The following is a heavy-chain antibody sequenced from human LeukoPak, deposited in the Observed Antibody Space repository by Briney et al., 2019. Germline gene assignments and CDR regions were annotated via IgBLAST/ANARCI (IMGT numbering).Heavy chain of an antibody. Sequence: GASVKVSCKASGGTFSSYAISWVRQAPGQGLEWMGRIIPILGIANYAQKFQGRVTITADKSTSTAYMELSSLRSEDTAVYYCARGYGGKVSPPYGMDVWGQGTTVTVSS. J-gene: IGHJ6*02. CDR1: GGTFSSYA. CDR2: IIPILGIA. CDR3: ARGYGGKVSPPYGMDV. D-gene: IGHD4-23*01. V-gene: IGHV1-69*04.